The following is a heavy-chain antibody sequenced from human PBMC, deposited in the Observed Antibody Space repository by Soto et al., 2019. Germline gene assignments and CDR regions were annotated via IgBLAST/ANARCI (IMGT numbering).Heavy chain of an antibody. D-gene: IGHD2-21*01. CDR3: ATSGVLWPDQPFDY. CDR1: GYTFTGYY. Sequence: ASVKVSCKASGYTFTGYYRHWVRQAPGQGLEWMGWINPNSGGTNYAQKFQGRVTMTRDTSISTAYMELSRLRSDDTAVYYCATSGVLWPDQPFDYWGQGTLVTVSS. CDR2: INPNSGGT. V-gene: IGHV1-2*02. J-gene: IGHJ4*02.